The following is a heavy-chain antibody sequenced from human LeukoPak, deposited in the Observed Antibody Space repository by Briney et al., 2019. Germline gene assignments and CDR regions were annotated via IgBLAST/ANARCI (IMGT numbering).Heavy chain of an antibody. CDR3: AQLYGDDYAFDI. J-gene: IGHJ3*02. Sequence: GGSLRLSCAASGFAFSSYWMQWVRQAPGKGLVWVSRINSDGSSTSYADSVKGRFTISRDNAKNALYLQMNSLRAEDTAVYYCAQLYGDDYAFDIWGQGTMVTVSS. CDR2: INSDGSST. CDR1: GFAFSSYW. D-gene: IGHD4-17*01. V-gene: IGHV3-74*01.